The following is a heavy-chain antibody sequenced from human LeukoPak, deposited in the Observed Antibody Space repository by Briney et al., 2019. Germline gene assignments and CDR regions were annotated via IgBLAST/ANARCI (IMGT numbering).Heavy chain of an antibody. V-gene: IGHV3-11*04. CDR1: GFTFSDYY. CDR3: ARDHHRRLYDSQARDTFDI. CDR2: ISSSGSTI. J-gene: IGHJ3*02. D-gene: IGHD3-22*01. Sequence: PGGSLRLSCAASGFTFSDYYMSWLRQAPGKGLEWVSYISSSGSTIYYADSVKGRFTISRDNAKKSLYLQMNSLRAEDTAVYYCARDHHRRLYDSQARDTFDIWGQGTMVTVSS.